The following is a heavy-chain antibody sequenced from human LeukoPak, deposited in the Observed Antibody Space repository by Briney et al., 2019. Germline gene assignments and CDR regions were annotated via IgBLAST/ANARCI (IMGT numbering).Heavy chain of an antibody. J-gene: IGHJ4*02. CDR2: ISAYNGNT. CDR1: GYTFTSYG. Sequence: ASVKVSCKASGYTFTSYGISWVRQAPGQGLEWMGWISAYNGNTNYAQKLQGRVTMTTDTSTSTAYMELRSLRSDDTAVYYCAGGKARITIFGLVTPFDYWGQGTLVTVSS. CDR3: AGGKARITIFGLVTPFDY. V-gene: IGHV1-18*01. D-gene: IGHD3-3*01.